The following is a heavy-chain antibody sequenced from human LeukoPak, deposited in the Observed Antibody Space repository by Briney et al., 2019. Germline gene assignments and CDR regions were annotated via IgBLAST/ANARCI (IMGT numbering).Heavy chain of an antibody. CDR3: ARKNRTPLRNNWFDS. D-gene: IGHD1-1*01. V-gene: IGHV5-51*01. J-gene: IGHJ5*01. CDR1: GYSFTTYW. Sequence: GESLKISCKGSGYSFTTYWIAWVRQMPGKGLEWMGIINPGDSNTKYSPSVQGQVTISVDKSIGTAYLQWNSLKASDTAIYYCARKNRTPLRNNWFDSWGQGTLVTVSS. CDR2: INPGDSNT.